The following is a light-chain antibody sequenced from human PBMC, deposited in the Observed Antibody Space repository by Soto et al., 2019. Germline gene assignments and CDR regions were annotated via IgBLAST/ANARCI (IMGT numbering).Light chain of an antibody. Sequence: AVQLTQSPSSLSASVGDTVSITCRASQGIGGDLAWYQQSPGKAPVLLLYDATRLESGVPSRFSGSGSGTDFSLTITSLQAEDFATYICQQFNSYPRTLGQGTKVYIK. V-gene: IGKV1-13*02. CDR3: QQFNSYPRT. CDR1: QGIGGD. CDR2: DAT. J-gene: IGKJ1*01.